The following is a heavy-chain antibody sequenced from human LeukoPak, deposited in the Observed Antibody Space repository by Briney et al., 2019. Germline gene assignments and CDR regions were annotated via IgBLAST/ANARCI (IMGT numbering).Heavy chain of an antibody. CDR3: ASLQGGYNYYFDY. CDR2: MNPNSGNT. J-gene: IGHJ4*02. CDR1: GYTFTDYY. D-gene: IGHD5-24*01. Sequence: EASVKVSCKASGYTFTDYYMHWVRQATGQGLEWMGWMNPNSGNTGYAQKFQGRVTMTRNTSISTAYMELSSLRSEDTAVYYCASLQGGYNYYFDYWGQGTLVTVSS. V-gene: IGHV1-8*02.